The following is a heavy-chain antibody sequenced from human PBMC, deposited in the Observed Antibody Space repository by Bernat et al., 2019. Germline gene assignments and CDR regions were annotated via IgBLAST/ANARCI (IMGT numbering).Heavy chain of an antibody. CDR3: ARSHFSSANVVDL. Sequence: EVQLLESGGGLLQPGGSLRLSCAASGFTFTSYAMSWVRQAPGKGLEWVSAISRSGGDTYYADSVKGRFTMSRDNSKSTLYLQMNSLRGDDTAVYYCARSHFSSANVVDLWGQGTRVTVSS. CDR1: GFTFTSYA. D-gene: IGHD6-25*01. CDR2: ISRSGGDT. J-gene: IGHJ5*02. V-gene: IGHV3-23*01.